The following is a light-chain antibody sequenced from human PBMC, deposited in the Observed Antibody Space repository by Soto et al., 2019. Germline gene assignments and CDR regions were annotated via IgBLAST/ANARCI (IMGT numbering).Light chain of an antibody. J-gene: IGKJ5*01. CDR1: QSFSSY. V-gene: IGKV3-11*01. CDR2: DAS. CDR3: QQRSNWPPMIT. Sequence: PGERATLSCRASQSFSSYLAWYQQKPGQAPRLLIYDASKRATGIPARFSGRGSGTDFTLTISSLEPEDFAVYYCQQRSNWPPMITFGQGTRLEIK.